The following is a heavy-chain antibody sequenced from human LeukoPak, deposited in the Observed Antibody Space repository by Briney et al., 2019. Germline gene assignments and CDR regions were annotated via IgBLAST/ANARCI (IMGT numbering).Heavy chain of an antibody. D-gene: IGHD1-1*01. CDR2: INPSGGST. J-gene: IGHJ6*03. CDR3: ARATYGMPDDYYYMDV. CDR1: GYTFTGYY. V-gene: IGHV1-46*01. Sequence: ASVKVSCKASGYTFTGYYMHWVRQAPGQGLEWMGWINPSGGSTSYAQKFQGRVTMTRDMSTSTVYMELSSLRSEDTAVYYCARATYGMPDDYYYMDVWGKGTTVTVSS.